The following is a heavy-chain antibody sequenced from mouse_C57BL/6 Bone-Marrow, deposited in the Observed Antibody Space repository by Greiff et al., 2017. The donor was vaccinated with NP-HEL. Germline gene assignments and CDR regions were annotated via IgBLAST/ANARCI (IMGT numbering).Heavy chain of an antibody. Sequence: QVQLQQPGAELVKPGASVKLSCKASGYTFTSYWMHWVKQRPGQGLEWIGMIHPNSGSTNYNEKFKSKATLTVDKSSSTAYMQLSSLTSEDSAVYYCARSWGYYSKKGYAMDYWGQGTSVTVSS. D-gene: IGHD2-5*01. J-gene: IGHJ4*01. CDR3: ARSWGYYSKKGYAMDY. CDR2: IHPNSGST. CDR1: GYTFTSYW. V-gene: IGHV1-64*01.